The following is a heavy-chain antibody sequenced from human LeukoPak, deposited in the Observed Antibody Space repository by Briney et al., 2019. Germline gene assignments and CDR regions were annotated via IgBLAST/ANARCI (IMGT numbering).Heavy chain of an antibody. CDR1: GGSFSGYY. V-gene: IGHV4-34*01. D-gene: IGHD5-18*01. CDR3: ARGRGYSYGSAYYYYGMDV. Sequence: PSETLYLTCAVYGGSFSGYYWSWIRQPPGKGLEWIGEINHSGSTNYNPSLKSRVTISVDTSKNQFSLKLSSVTAADTAVYYCARGRGYSYGSAYYYYGMDVWGQGTTVTVSS. CDR2: INHSGST. J-gene: IGHJ6*02.